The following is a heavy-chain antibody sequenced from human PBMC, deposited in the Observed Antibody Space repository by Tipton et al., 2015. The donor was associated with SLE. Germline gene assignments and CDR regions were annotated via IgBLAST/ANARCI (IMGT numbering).Heavy chain of an antibody. CDR1: GGSFSGYY. Sequence: TLSLTCAVYGGSFSGYYLSWIHQTPGKGLEWIGEINHSGSTNYNPSLKSRDTISVDTSMNMFSLKLSSVTAADTAVYYCARWGRSSGWYGYWGQGTLVTVSS. J-gene: IGHJ4*02. D-gene: IGHD6-19*01. V-gene: IGHV4-34*01. CDR3: ARWGRSSGWYGY. CDR2: INHSGST.